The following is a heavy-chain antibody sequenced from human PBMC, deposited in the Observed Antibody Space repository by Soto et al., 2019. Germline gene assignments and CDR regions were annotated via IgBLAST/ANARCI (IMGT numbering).Heavy chain of an antibody. V-gene: IGHV1-58*01. Sequence: SVKVSCKASGFTFTSSAVQWVRQARGQRLEWIGWIVVGSGNTNYAQKFQERVTITRDMSTSTAYMELSSLRSEDTAVYYCAAGTGSTRYYDFWSGYYTDWFDPWGQGTLVTVSS. J-gene: IGHJ5*02. D-gene: IGHD3-3*01. CDR3: AAGTGSTRYYDFWSGYYTDWFDP. CDR1: GFTFTSSA. CDR2: IVVGSGNT.